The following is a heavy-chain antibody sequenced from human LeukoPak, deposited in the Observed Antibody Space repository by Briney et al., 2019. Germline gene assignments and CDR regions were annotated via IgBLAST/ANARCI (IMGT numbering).Heavy chain of an antibody. CDR2: INWNGGTT. Sequence: PGGSLRLSCAAFGFTFDDYGMSWVRQVPGKGLEWVSGINWNGGTTDYADSVKGRFTISRDNDKNALYLQMNSLRAEDTAFYYCARRYTSSWYNWFDPWGQGTLVIVSS. CDR3: ARRYTSSWYNWFDP. D-gene: IGHD6-13*01. V-gene: IGHV3-20*04. J-gene: IGHJ5*02. CDR1: GFTFDDYG.